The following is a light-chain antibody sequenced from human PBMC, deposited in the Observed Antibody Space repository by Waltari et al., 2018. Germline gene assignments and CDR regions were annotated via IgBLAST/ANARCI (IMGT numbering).Light chain of an antibody. CDR1: QSMSSW. J-gene: IGKJ2*02. V-gene: IGKV1-5*03. CDR3: KQNNSYSGT. Sequence: DIQMTQSPSTLSASVGDRVTITCRASQSMSSWLAWYQQKPGTAPKRLIYTVASLQSGVPSRFSGRGDGAAFTLTISSLQPDAGGTCNSKQNNSYSGTFGQGSKLEIK. CDR2: TVA.